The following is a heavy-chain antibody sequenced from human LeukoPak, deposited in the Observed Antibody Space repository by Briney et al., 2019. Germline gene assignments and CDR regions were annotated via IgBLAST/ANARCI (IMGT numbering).Heavy chain of an antibody. CDR1: GFTVSSNY. V-gene: IGHV3-53*05. Sequence: GGSLRLSCAASGFTVSSNYMSWVRQAPGKGLEWVSIIYSGGSTFYADSVKGRFTISRDNSKNTLYLQMNSLRAEDTGVYYCAKDLSSGSRRAYWGQGTLVTVSS. CDR2: IYSGGST. D-gene: IGHD6-19*01. CDR3: AKDLSSGSRRAY. J-gene: IGHJ4*02.